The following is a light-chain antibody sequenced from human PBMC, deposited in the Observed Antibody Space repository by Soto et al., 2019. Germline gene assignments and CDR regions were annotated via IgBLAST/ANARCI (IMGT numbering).Light chain of an antibody. CDR3: QQYGNSPWT. CDR1: QSVSSSY. Sequence: EIVMTQSPGTLSLSPGERATLSCRASQSVSSSYLAWYQQKPGQAPRLLIYAASSRATGIPDMFSGSASGTDLTLTITRLEPEDFAVYYCQQYGNSPWTFGQGTRLEIK. V-gene: IGKV3-20*01. J-gene: IGKJ1*01. CDR2: AAS.